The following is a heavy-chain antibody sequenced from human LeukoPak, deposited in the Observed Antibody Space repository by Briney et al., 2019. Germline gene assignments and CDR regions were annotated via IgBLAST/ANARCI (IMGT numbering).Heavy chain of an antibody. D-gene: IGHD3-3*01. Sequence: SETLSLTCTVSGGSISSHYWSWIRQPPGKGLEWIGYIYYSGSTNYNPSLKSRVTISVDTSKNQFSLKLSSVTAADTVVYYCARDTSHYDFWSGYYYYYMDVWGKGTTVTVSS. CDR2: IYYSGST. J-gene: IGHJ6*03. CDR1: GGSISSHY. V-gene: IGHV4-59*11. CDR3: ARDTSHYDFWSGYYYYYMDV.